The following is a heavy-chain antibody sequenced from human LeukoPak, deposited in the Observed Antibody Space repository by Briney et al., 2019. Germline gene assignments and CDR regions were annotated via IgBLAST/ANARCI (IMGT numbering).Heavy chain of an antibody. CDR1: AFTFSNYA. J-gene: IGHJ4*02. D-gene: IGHD1-26*01. V-gene: IGHV3-23*01. CDR2: LSATVSDGGS. Sequence: GGSLRLSCAASAFTFSNYAMSWVRQAPGQGREWVSTLSATVSDGGSYYADSEKGRFTISRDNSKNTLHLQMNSLRDEDTAMYYCAKKRGKGAVSGTGEIDYWGQGTLVTVSS. CDR3: AKKRGKGAVSGTGEIDY.